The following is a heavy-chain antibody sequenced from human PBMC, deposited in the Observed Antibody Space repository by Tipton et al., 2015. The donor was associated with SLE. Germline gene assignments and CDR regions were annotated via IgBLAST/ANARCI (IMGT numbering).Heavy chain of an antibody. J-gene: IGHJ6*02. V-gene: IGHV4-61*02. Sequence: TLSLTCTVSGGSINSGSDYWNWIRQPAGKGLEWIGRIYISGSTNYNPSLKSRVTISVDPAKNQFSLKLTSVTAADTAVYYCARGMLTWRGAIIGVDVWGQGTSVNVSS. CDR2: IYISGST. CDR3: ARGMLTWRGAIIGVDV. D-gene: IGHD2-8*01. CDR1: GGSINSGSDY.